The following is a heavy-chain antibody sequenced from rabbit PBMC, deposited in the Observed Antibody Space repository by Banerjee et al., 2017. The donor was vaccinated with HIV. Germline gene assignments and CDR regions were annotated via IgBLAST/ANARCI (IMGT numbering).Heavy chain of an antibody. Sequence: QSLEESGGDLVKPGASLALTCTASGFSFSSSYWICWVRQAPGKGLEWIACIYTSSGGTYYASWAKGRFTISKSSSTTVTLQMTSLTAADTATYFCARGDADAGYGYGLWGQGTLVTVS. D-gene: IGHD6-1*01. V-gene: IGHV1S40*01. J-gene: IGHJ6*01. CDR2: IYTSSGGT. CDR3: ARGDADAGYGYGL. CDR1: GFSFSSSYW.